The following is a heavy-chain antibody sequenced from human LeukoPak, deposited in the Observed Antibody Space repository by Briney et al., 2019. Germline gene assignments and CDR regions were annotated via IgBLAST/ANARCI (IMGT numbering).Heavy chain of an antibody. V-gene: IGHV3-21*01. CDR2: ISGSSSYI. CDR1: GFTFSTYN. Sequence: GGSLRLSCAASGFTFSTYNMNWVRQAPGKGLEWVSSISGSSSYIYYADSVKGRFSISRDNAKNSLYLQMDSLRADDTAVYYCARDLLGWELHYFDYWGQGTLVTVSS. J-gene: IGHJ4*02. D-gene: IGHD1-26*01. CDR3: ARDLLGWELHYFDY.